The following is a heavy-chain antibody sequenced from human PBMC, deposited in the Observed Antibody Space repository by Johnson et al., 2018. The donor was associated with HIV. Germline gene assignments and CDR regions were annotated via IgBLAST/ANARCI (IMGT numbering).Heavy chain of an antibody. D-gene: IGHD6-13*01. CDR1: GFTFRSYW. J-gene: IGHJ3*02. Sequence: QVQLVESGGGLVQPGGSLRLSCVVSGFTFRSYWMTWVRQAPGKGLEWVAVISYDGSNKYYADSVKRRFTISRDNSKNTLYLQMNSLRAEDTAVYYCAREWIGHSSSWFRYAFDIWGQGTMVTVSS. V-gene: IGHV3-30*19. CDR2: ISYDGSNK. CDR3: AREWIGHSSSWFRYAFDI.